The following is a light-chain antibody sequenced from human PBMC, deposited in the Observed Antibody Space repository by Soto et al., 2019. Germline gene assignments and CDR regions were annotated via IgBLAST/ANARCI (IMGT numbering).Light chain of an antibody. CDR1: NIGSKS. J-gene: IGLJ2*01. CDR3: QVWDSSSDHQV. V-gene: IGLV3-21*02. Sequence: SYELTQPPSVSVAPGQTARITCGGNNIGSKSVHWYQQKPGQAPVLVVYDDYNRPSGIPERFSGSNSGNTATLTISRVEAGDEADYSCQVWDSSSDHQVFGGGTKLTVL. CDR2: DDY.